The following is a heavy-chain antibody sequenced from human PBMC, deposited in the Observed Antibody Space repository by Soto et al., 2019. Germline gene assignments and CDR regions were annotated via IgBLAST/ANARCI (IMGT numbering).Heavy chain of an antibody. V-gene: IGHV4-30-4*01. J-gene: IGHJ4*02. CDR3: ARGRGGSHYYGWGSYAPIFYFDY. D-gene: IGHD3-10*01. CDR1: GGSISSGDYY. CDR2: IYYSGST. Sequence: LSLTCTVSGGSISSGDYYWSWIRQPPGKGLEWIGYIYYSGSTYYNPSLKSRVTISVDTSKNQFSLKLSSVTAADTAVYYCARGRGGSHYYGWGSYAPIFYFDYGGQGPRVTVSS.